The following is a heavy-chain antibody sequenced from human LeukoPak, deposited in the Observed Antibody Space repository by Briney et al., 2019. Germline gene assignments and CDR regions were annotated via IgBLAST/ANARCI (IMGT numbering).Heavy chain of an antibody. Sequence: ASVKVSCKASGYTFTGYYMHWVRQAPGQGLEGMGWINPNSGCTNYAQKFQGRVTMTRDTSISTAYMELSRLRSDDTAVYYCARVAGTLFNYHFDYWGQGTLVTVSS. CDR2: INPNSGCT. V-gene: IGHV1-2*02. J-gene: IGHJ4*02. CDR1: GYTFTGYY. D-gene: IGHD4-11*01. CDR3: ARVAGTLFNYHFDY.